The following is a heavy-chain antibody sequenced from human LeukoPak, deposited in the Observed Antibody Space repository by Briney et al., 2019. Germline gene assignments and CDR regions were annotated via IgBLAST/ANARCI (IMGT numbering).Heavy chain of an antibody. CDR3: ATDDKYAPSS. Sequence: GGSLRLSCAASGFTFSNYAMHWVRQAPGKGLEWVAVISYDGSDKYYADSVKGRFTISRDNSKNTLYLQMNSLRPEDTAVYYCATDDKYAPSSWGQGTLVTVSS. D-gene: IGHD2-2*01. CDR1: GFTFSNYA. CDR2: ISYDGSDK. V-gene: IGHV3-30-3*01. J-gene: IGHJ5*02.